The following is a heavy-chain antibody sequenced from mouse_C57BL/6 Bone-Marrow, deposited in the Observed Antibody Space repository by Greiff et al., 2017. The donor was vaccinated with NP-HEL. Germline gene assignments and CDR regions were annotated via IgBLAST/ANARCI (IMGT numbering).Heavy chain of an antibody. CDR1: GYAFSSYW. J-gene: IGHJ2*01. V-gene: IGHV1-80*01. CDR3: ARGGLRWDYFDY. Sequence: QVQLQQSGAELVKPGASVKISCKASGYAFSSYWMNWVKQRPGKGLEWIGQIYPGDGDTNYNGKFKGKATLTADKSSSTAYMQLSSLTSEDSAVYFCARGGLRWDYFDYWGQGTTLTVSS. CDR2: IYPGDGDT. D-gene: IGHD4-1*01.